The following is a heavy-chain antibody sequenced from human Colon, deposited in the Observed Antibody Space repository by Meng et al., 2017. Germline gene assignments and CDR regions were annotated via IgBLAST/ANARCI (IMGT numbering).Heavy chain of an antibody. Sequence: QLQVVQSGTEVKKPGASVKVSCKTSGYTFTGYYMQWVRQAPGQGLEWLGRIHPNTGATNYAQKFQDRVTMTRDTSISTVYMELNTLTSDDTAVYYCARDGSYGLDLDFWGQGTLVTVSS. D-gene: IGHD3-3*01. CDR2: IHPNTGAT. J-gene: IGHJ4*02. CDR3: ARDGSYGLDLDF. CDR1: GYTFTGYY. V-gene: IGHV1-2*06.